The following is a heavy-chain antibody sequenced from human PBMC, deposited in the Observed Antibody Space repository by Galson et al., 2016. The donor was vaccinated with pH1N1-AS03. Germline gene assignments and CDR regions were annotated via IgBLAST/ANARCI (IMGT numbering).Heavy chain of an antibody. CDR2: ISYSGST. CDR1: GGSINSDGFY. Sequence: LSLTCTVSGGSINSDGFYWTWIRQRPGKGLEWIGYISYSGSTFYNPSLQSRLIISSDTSKNQVSLRLTSVTAADTAVYYCATHPYGNDYFAVFDYWGQGTRVSVSS. D-gene: IGHD5-12*01. V-gene: IGHV4-31*03. CDR3: ATHPYGNDYFAVFDY. J-gene: IGHJ4*02.